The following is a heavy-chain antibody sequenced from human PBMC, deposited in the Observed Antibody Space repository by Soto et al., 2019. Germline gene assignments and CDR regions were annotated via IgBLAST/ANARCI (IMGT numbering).Heavy chain of an antibody. D-gene: IGHD1-20*01. Sequence: ASVKVSCKTSGYTFTGYYMHWVRQAPGRGLEWMGWINPNSGGTNYAQKFQGRVTMTRDTSISTAYMELSRLRSDDTAVYYCARDLYNWNDVAFDYWGQGTLVTVSS. CDR3: ARDLYNWNDVAFDY. CDR2: INPNSGGT. J-gene: IGHJ4*02. CDR1: GYTFTGYY. V-gene: IGHV1-2*02.